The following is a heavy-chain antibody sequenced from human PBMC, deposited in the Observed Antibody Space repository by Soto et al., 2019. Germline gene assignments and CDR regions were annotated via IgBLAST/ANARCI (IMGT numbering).Heavy chain of an antibody. CDR2: ISSSSSYI. CDR1: GFTFSSCS. D-gene: IGHD2-2*01. J-gene: IGHJ6*02. CDR3: ARDINIHCSSTSCYGMDV. V-gene: IGHV3-21*01. Sequence: GGALRLSCAASGFTFSSCSMNWVRQAPGKGLEWVSSISSSSSYIYYADSVKGRFTIYRDNAKNSLYLQMNSLRAEDTAVYYCARDINIHCSSTSCYGMDVWAKGPRSPSP.